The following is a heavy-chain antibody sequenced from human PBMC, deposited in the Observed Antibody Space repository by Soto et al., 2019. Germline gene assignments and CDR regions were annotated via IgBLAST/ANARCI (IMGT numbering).Heavy chain of an antibody. CDR2: ISGNNGNT. Sequence: QGQLVQTGPEVKEPGASVKVSCKASGYTFTMYGNSWVRQAPGQGHEWMGWISGNNGNTNYAQKIQGRVTMNTDTSTTTGYMELRRLRSDDTGVYYCARAGGGSPRRFDYWGQRTLVTVSS. D-gene: IGHD2-15*01. V-gene: IGHV1-18*04. CDR1: GYTFTMYG. CDR3: ARAGGGSPRRFDY. J-gene: IGHJ4*02.